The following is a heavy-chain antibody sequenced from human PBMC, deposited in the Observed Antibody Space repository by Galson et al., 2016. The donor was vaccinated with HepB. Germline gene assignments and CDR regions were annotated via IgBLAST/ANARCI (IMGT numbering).Heavy chain of an antibody. Sequence: QSGAEVKKPGESLKISCKGSGYSFTSYWIGWVRQMPGKGLEWMGIIYPGDSDTRYSPSFQGQVTISADKSISTAYLQWISLKASDTAMYYCARRREYYDSRDRHVDYWGQGTLVTVSS. J-gene: IGHJ4*02. CDR3: ARRREYYDSRDRHVDY. CDR2: IYPGDSDT. V-gene: IGHV5-51*01. CDR1: GYSFTSYW. D-gene: IGHD3-22*01.